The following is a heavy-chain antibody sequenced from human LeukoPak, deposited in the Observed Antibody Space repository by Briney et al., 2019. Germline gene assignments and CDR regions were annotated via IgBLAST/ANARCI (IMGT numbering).Heavy chain of an antibody. CDR1: GGSISSSSYY. J-gene: IGHJ4*02. V-gene: IGHV4-39*01. CDR2: IYYSGST. Sequence: SETLSLTCTVSGGSISSSSYYWSWIRQPPGKGLEWIGSIYYSGSTYYNPSLKSRVTISVDTSKNQFSLKLSSVTAADTAVYYCARHRDSREPRVFDYWGQGTLVTVSS. D-gene: IGHD3-22*01. CDR3: ARHRDSREPRVFDY.